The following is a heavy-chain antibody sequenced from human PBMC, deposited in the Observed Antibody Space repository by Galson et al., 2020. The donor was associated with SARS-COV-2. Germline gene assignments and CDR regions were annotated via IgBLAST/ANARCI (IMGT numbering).Heavy chain of an antibody. CDR1: GGSISSSNW. CDR3: AISTGSSYAEPDAFDI. CDR2: IYHSGST. J-gene: IGHJ3*02. D-gene: IGHD2-2*01. V-gene: IGHV4-4*02. Sequence: ASETLSLTCAVSGGSISSSNWWSWVRQPPGKGLEWIGEIYHSGSTNYNPSLKSRVTISVDKSKNQFSLKLSSVTAADTAVYYCAISTGSSYAEPDAFDIWGQGTMVTVSS.